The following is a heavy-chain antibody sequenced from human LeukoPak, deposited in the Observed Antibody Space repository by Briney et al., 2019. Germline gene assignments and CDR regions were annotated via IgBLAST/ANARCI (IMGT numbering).Heavy chain of an antibody. CDR3: AGDQGTVISYYYYYYMDV. D-gene: IGHD4-11*01. CDR2: ISWDGGST. CDR1: GFTFDDYA. Sequence: GGSLRLSCAASGFTFDDYAMHWVRQAPGKGLEWVSLISWDGGSTYYADSVKGRFTISRDNAKNSLYLQMNSLRAEDTAVYYCAGDQGTVISYYYYYYMDVWGKGTTVTVSS. V-gene: IGHV3-43D*03. J-gene: IGHJ6*03.